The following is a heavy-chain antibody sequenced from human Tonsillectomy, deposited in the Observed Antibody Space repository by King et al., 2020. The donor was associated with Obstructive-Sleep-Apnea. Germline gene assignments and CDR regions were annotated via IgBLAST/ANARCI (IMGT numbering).Heavy chain of an antibody. CDR2: IYYSGST. D-gene: IGHD6-25*01. V-gene: IGHV4-59*01. CDR3: ARAEFDAAQIDY. J-gene: IGHJ4*02. CDR1: GGSISSYY. Sequence: PLQESGPGLVKPSETLSLTCTVSGGSISSYYWSWIRQPPGKGLEWIGYIYYSGSTNYNPSLKSRVTISVDTSKNQFSLKLSSVTAADTAVYYCARAEFDAAQIDYWGQGTLVTVSS.